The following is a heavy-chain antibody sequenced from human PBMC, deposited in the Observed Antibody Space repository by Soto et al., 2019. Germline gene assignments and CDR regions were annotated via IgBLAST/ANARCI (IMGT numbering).Heavy chain of an antibody. CDR2: ISSSGSTI. V-gene: IGHV3-11*01. J-gene: IGHJ6*02. CDR3: ARPNTPPDYYGMDV. CDR1: GFTFSDYY. Sequence: LRLSCAASGFTFSDYYMSWIRQAPGKGLEWVSYISSSGSTIYYADSVKGRFTISRDNAKNSLYLQMNSLRAEDTAVYYCARPNTPPDYYGMDVWGQGTTVTVSS.